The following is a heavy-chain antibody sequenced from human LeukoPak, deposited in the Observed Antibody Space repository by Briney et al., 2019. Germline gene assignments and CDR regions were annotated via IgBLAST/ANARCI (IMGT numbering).Heavy chain of an antibody. J-gene: IGHJ4*02. Sequence: GGSLRLSCAASGFTFSSYAMHWVRQAPGRGLEWVTLISHDGSNTYYAESVKGRFTISRDNSKNTVYLSMNSLRAEDTALYYASGHGSSSYWGQGTLVAVSS. CDR2: ISHDGSNT. CDR3: SGHGSSSY. D-gene: IGHD6-13*01. V-gene: IGHV3-30-3*01. CDR1: GFTFSSYA.